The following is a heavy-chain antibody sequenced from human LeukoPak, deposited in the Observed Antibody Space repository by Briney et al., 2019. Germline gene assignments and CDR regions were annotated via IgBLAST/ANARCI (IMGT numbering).Heavy chain of an antibody. CDR1: GFTFSSYA. CDR3: AKGETTVTYFDY. V-gene: IGHV3-23*01. D-gene: IGHD4-17*01. J-gene: IGHJ4*02. Sequence: GGSLRLSCEASGFTFSSYAMSWVRQAPGKGLEWVSAISGSGGSTYYADSVKGRFTISRDNSKNTLYLQMNGLRAEDTAVYYCAKGETTVTYFDYWGQGTLVTVSS. CDR2: ISGSGGST.